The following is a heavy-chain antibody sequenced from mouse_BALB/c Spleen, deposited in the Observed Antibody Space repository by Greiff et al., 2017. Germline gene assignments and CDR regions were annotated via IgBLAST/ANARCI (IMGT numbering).Heavy chain of an antibody. CDR1: GYAFTNYL. D-gene: IGHD2-2*01. Sequence: VQLHQSGAELVRPGTSVKVSCKASGYAFTNYLIEWVKQRPGQGLEWIGVINPGSGGTNYNEKFKGKATLTADKSSSTAYMQLSSLTSDDSAVYFCARSGYGYDGWAYWGQGTLVTVSA. CDR3: ARSGYGYDGWAY. J-gene: IGHJ3*01. CDR2: INPGSGGT. V-gene: IGHV1-54*01.